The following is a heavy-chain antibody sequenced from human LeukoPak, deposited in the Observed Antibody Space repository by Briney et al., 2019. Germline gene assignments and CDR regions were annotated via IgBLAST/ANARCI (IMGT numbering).Heavy chain of an antibody. CDR3: VKQGSGSHYKFDY. CDR1: GFTFSSYA. Sequence: PGGSLRLSCAASGFTFSSYAMSWVRQAPGKGLEWVSAISGSGSSTYYADSVKGRFTISRDNSKNTLFLQMNSLRAEDTAVYYCVKQGSGSHYKFDYWGQGTLVTVSS. J-gene: IGHJ4*02. CDR2: ISGSGSST. V-gene: IGHV3-23*01. D-gene: IGHD3-10*01.